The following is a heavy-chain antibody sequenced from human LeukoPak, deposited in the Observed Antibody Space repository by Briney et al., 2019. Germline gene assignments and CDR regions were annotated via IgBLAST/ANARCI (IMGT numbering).Heavy chain of an antibody. V-gene: IGHV4-39*07. CDR3: ATYLQWELPIRY. Sequence: PSETLSLTCTVSGGSISSRSYYWGWIRQPPGKGLEWIGSIYYSGSTYYNPSLKSRVTISVDTSKNQFSLKLSSVTAADTAVYYCATYLQWELPIRYWGQGTLVTVSS. CDR2: IYYSGST. J-gene: IGHJ4*02. CDR1: GGSISSRSYY. D-gene: IGHD1-26*01.